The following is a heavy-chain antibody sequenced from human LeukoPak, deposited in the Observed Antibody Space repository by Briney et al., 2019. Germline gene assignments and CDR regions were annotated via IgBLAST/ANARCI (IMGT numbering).Heavy chain of an antibody. CDR2: IYYKGTT. Sequence: PSETLSLTCSVSGGSIRDFYWTWIRQPPGKGLEWIGYIYYKGTTNYNPSHRGRVLMSVDTSRSQFSLSLTSVTPADTAVYFCARLGDEIAVSGLKYYHYSHTDVWGSGTTVAVSS. CDR3: ARLGDEIAVSGLKYYHYSHTDV. CDR1: GGSIRDFY. J-gene: IGHJ6*03. V-gene: IGHV4-59*01. D-gene: IGHD6-19*01.